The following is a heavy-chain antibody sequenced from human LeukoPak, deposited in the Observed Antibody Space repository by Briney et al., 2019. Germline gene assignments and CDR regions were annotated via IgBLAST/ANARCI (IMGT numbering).Heavy chain of an antibody. CDR1: GYTFTSYY. CDR3: ARPTLYGSGSYYFDY. D-gene: IGHD3-10*01. V-gene: IGHV1-46*01. Sequence: ASVKVSCKASGYTFTSYYMHWVRQAPGQGLEWMGIINPSGDSTSYAQKFQGRVTMTRDTSTSTVYMELSSLRSEDTAVYYCARPTLYGSGSYYFDYWGQGTLVTVSS. J-gene: IGHJ4*02. CDR2: INPSGDST.